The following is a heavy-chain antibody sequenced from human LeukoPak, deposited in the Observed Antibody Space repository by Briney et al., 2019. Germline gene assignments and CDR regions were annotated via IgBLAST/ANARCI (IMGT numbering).Heavy chain of an antibody. J-gene: IGHJ4*02. CDR1: GYTFTSYY. CDR3: ARAENWDLLRY. Sequence: ASVKVSCKASGYTFTSYYMHWVRQAPGQGLEWMGIINPSGGSTSYAQKFQGRVTMTRDTSTSTVYMELSRLRSDDTAVYYCARAENWDLLRYWGQGILVTVSS. D-gene: IGHD1-26*01. CDR2: INPSGGST. V-gene: IGHV1-46*01.